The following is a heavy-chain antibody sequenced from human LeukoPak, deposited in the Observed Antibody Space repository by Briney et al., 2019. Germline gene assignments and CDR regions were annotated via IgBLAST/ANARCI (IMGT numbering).Heavy chain of an antibody. V-gene: IGHV1-69*13. CDR3: ARYPTGDCSSTSCYTWWFDP. CDR2: IIPIFGTA. J-gene: IGHJ5*02. Sequence: SVKVSCKASGGTFSSYAISWVRQAPGQGLEWMGGIIPIFGTANYAQKIQGRVTITADESTSTAYMELSSLRSEDTAVYYCARYPTGDCSSTSCYTWWFDPWGQGTLVTVSS. D-gene: IGHD2-2*02. CDR1: GGTFSSYA.